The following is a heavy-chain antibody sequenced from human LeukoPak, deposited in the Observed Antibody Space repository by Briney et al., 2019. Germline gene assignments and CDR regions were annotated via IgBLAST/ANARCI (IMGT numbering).Heavy chain of an antibody. CDR3: VKDLRSDFMGVLSRYLSY. CDR1: GFTVSSNY. D-gene: IGHD2/OR15-2a*01. CDR2: VYSGGST. Sequence: PGGSLRLSCAASGFTVSSNYMSWVRQAPGKGLEWVSVVYSGGSTHYADSVKGRFTISRDNSKNTLYLHMNSLRAEDTAVYLCVKDLRSDFMGVLSRYLSYWGQGTLVTVSS. V-gene: IGHV3-66*01. J-gene: IGHJ4*02.